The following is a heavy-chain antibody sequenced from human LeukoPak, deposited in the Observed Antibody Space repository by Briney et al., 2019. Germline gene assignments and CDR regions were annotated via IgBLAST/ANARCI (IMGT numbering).Heavy chain of an antibody. Sequence: GGSLRLSCAASGFTFSDYYMSWIRQAPGKGLEWVSYISSSSYTNYADSVKGRFTISRDNAKNSLYLQMNSLRAEDTPVYYCARDGGSSGSVRKYYFDYWGQGTLVTVSS. CDR2: ISSSSYT. CDR3: ARDGGSSGSVRKYYFDY. V-gene: IGHV3-11*06. J-gene: IGHJ4*02. CDR1: GFTFSDYY. D-gene: IGHD6-19*01.